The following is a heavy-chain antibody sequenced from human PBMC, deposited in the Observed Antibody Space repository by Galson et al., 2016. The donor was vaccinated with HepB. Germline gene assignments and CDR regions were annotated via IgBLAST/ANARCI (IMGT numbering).Heavy chain of an antibody. CDR1: GFTFTKFY. V-gene: IGHV3-11*01. Sequence: SLRLSCATSGFTFTKFYFSWVRQAPGKGLEWISYIGNGPSATFFADSVQGRFSISRDNARNSVSLQMSTLTAEDTAVYYCARTDPSSLLVGGVFFDLWGQGTLVAVSS. D-gene: IGHD3-16*01. CDR2: IGNGPSAT. J-gene: IGHJ4*02. CDR3: ARTDPSSLLVGGVFFDL.